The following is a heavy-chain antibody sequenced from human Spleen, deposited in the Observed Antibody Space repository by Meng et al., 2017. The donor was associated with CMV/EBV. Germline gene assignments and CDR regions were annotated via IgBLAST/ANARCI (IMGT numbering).Heavy chain of an antibody. D-gene: IGHD5-18*01. J-gene: IGHJ4*02. Sequence: GESLKISCAASGFTFSSYAMGWVRQAPGKGLEWVSAISGSGDSPYYADSVKGRFIISRDNSKNMVYLQMKSLRADDTAIYYCAKTLNGYGGEDSWGQGTLVTVSS. CDR1: GFTFSSYA. CDR3: AKTLNGYGGEDS. CDR2: ISGSGDSP. V-gene: IGHV3-23*01.